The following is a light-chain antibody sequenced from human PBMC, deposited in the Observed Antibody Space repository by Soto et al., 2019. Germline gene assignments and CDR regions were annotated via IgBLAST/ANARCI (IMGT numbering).Light chain of an antibody. Sequence: ETVLTQSPATLSVSPGERATLSCRASQSVNSNLAWYQQESGQPTRLLIYKASGLESGVPSRFSGSGSGTDFTLTISSLQPDDFANYYCQQYNSYYPLTFGGGTKVDIK. CDR3: QQYNSYYPLT. J-gene: IGKJ4*01. V-gene: IGKV3-15*01. CDR2: KAS. CDR1: QSVNSN.